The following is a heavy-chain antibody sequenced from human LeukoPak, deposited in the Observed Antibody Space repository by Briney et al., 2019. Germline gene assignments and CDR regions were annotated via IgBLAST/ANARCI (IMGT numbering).Heavy chain of an antibody. V-gene: IGHV5-51*01. CDR3: ARTIGSYTTGWYNIDY. J-gene: IGHJ4*02. CDR2: IYPGDSDT. CDR1: GYSFTNYW. D-gene: IGHD6-19*01. Sequence: TGESLKISCKGSGYSFTNYWIAWVRQMPGKGLEWMGIIYPGDSDTRYSPSFQGQVTISADKSITTAFLQWSSLKASDTAIYYCARTIGSYTTGWYNIDYWGQGTLVTASS.